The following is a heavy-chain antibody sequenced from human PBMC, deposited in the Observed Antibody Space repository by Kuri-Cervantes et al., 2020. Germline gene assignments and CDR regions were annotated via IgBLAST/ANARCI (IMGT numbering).Heavy chain of an antibody. Sequence: SGPTLVKPTQTLTLTCTFSGFSLSTSGMCVSWIRQPPGKALEWLALIDWDDDKYYSTSLKTRLTISKDTSKNQVVLTMTNMDPVDKATYYCARTALGYCSGGSCLYDAFDIWGQGTMVTVSS. CDR3: ARTALGYCSGGSCLYDAFDI. CDR2: IDWDDDK. J-gene: IGHJ3*02. CDR1: GFSLSTSGMC. V-gene: IGHV2-70*01. D-gene: IGHD2-15*01.